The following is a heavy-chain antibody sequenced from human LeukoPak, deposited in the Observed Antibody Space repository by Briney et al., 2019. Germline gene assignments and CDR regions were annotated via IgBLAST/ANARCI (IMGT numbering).Heavy chain of an antibody. Sequence: ASVKVSCKASGYTFTSYDINWVRQATGQGLEWMGWMNPNSGNTGYAQKFQGRVTITRNTSISTAYMELSSLRSEDTAVYYCAGRVVPAGSFDYWGQGTLVTVSS. CDR2: MNPNSGNT. J-gene: IGHJ4*02. CDR3: AGRVVPAGSFDY. CDR1: GYTFTSYD. D-gene: IGHD2-2*01. V-gene: IGHV1-8*03.